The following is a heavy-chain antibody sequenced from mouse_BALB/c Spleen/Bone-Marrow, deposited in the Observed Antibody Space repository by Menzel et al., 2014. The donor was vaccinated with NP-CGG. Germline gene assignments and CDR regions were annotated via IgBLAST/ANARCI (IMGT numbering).Heavy chain of an antibody. D-gene: IGHD1-1*01. Sequence: QVQLQQSGAEVVKPGASVKVSCKASGYTFTNYWMQWVKQRPGQGLEWIGEIEPSDSYTNYNQDFKGKATLTVDKSSSTAYMQLSSLTSEDSAVYYCAGGRTTVVPDYWGQGTSLTVSS. V-gene: IGHV1-69*02. CDR2: IEPSDSYT. CDR3: AGGRTTVVPDY. J-gene: IGHJ2*02. CDR1: GYTFTNYW.